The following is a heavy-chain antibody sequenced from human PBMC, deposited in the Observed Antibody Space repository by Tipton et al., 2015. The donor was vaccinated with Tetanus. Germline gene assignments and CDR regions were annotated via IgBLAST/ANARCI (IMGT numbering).Heavy chain of an antibody. V-gene: IGHV4-30-2*01. J-gene: IGHJ4*02. CDR1: GGLITTGGYS. CDR3: VRGRGLGAYSFGFEY. D-gene: IGHD5-12*01. Sequence: RSLRLSCTVSGGLITTGGYSWGWIRQPPGQGLEWLGYIYQTDSTYYNPSVRSRLTLSLQRSKNQVSLKLISVTAADTAVYYCVRGRGLGAYSFGFEYWGQRALVTVSS. CDR2: IYQTDST.